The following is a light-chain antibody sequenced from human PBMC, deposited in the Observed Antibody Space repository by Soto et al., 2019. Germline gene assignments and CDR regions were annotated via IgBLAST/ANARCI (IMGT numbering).Light chain of an antibody. V-gene: IGKV1-5*03. J-gene: IGKJ1*01. CDR3: QQYNSYSGT. Sequence: DIQMTQSPSTLSASVGDRVTITCRASQSISSWLAWYQQKPGKAPKLLIYKASSLESGVPSRFSGSGSGPEFTLTISSLQPDDFATYYCQQYNSYSGTFGQGTKV. CDR1: QSISSW. CDR2: KAS.